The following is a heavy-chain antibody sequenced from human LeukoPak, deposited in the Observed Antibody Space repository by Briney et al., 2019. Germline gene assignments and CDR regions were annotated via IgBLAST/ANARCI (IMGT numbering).Heavy chain of an antibody. CDR3: ARGPSFDP. CDR1: GYTFTICD. V-gene: IGHV1-8*01. J-gene: IGHJ4*03. Sequence: ASMKFLCNASGYTFTICDCNCVRQSPRQALEWLGYISTHTGNTGYAPKLQGRVTMTRDRSVRTTYMELSRLTSEDTAVYYCARGPSFDPWGHGTLVTASS. CDR2: ISTHTGNT.